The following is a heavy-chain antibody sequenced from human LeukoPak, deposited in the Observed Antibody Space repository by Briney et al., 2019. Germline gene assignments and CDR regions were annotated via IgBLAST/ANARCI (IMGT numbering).Heavy chain of an antibody. CDR3: ARDLGYCTNGVYYIGGNWFDP. D-gene: IGHD2-8*01. CDR1: GFTFSSYW. V-gene: IGHV3-7*01. CDR2: IKQDGSEK. J-gene: IGHJ5*02. Sequence: GGSLRLSCAASGFTFSSYWMSWVRQAPGKGLEWVANIKQDGSEKYYVDSVKGRFTISRDNAKNSLYLQMNSLRAEDTAVYYCARDLGYCTNGVYYIGGNWFDPWGQGTLVTVSS.